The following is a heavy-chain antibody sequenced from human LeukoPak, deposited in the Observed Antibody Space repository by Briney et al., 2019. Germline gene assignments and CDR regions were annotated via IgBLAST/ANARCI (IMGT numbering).Heavy chain of an antibody. Sequence: GGSLRLSCAASGFTFSSYGMHWVRQAPGKGLEWVAVIWYDGSNKYYADSVKGRFTISRDNSKNTLYLHMNSLRAEDTAVYYCARDRAHYYGSGSAQFDYWGQGTLVTVSS. CDR2: IWYDGSNK. CDR3: ARDRAHYYGSGSAQFDY. J-gene: IGHJ4*02. V-gene: IGHV3-33*01. D-gene: IGHD3-10*01. CDR1: GFTFSSYG.